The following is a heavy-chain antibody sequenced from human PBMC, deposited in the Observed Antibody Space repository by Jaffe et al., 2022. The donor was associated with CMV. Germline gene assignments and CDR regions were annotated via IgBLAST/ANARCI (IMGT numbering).Heavy chain of an antibody. V-gene: IGHV3-23*01. CDR3: AKFPVRGVLPNCFDY. Sequence: EVQLLESGGGLVQPGGSLRLSCAASGFTFSSYAMSWVRQAPGKGLEWVSAISGNGGSTYYADSVKGRFTISRDNSKNTLYLQMNSLRAEDTAVFYCAKFPVRGVLPNCFDYWGQGTLVTVSS. J-gene: IGHJ4*02. CDR1: GFTFSSYA. CDR2: ISGNGGST. D-gene: IGHD3-10*01.